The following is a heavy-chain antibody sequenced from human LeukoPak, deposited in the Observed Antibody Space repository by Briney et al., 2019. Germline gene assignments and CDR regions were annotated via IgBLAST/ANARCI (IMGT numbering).Heavy chain of an antibody. CDR3: ATACQNYYDTDY. Sequence: ASVKVSCKASGYTFTGYYMHWVRQAPGQGLEWMGRINPNSGGTNYAQKFQGRVTMTRDTSISTAYMELSRLRSDDTAVYYCATACQNYYDTDYWGQGTLVTVSS. V-gene: IGHV1-2*06. CDR1: GYTFTGYY. J-gene: IGHJ4*02. D-gene: IGHD3-22*01. CDR2: INPNSGGT.